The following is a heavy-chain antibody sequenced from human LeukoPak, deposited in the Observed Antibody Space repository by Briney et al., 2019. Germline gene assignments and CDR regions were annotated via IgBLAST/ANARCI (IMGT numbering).Heavy chain of an antibody. J-gene: IGHJ4*02. D-gene: IGHD3-9*01. CDR2: ISYDGSNK. CDR3: AKPALDYDILTGYYDY. V-gene: IGHV3-30*18. CDR1: GFTFSSYG. Sequence: PGGSLRLSCAASGFTFSSYGMHWVRQAPGKGLEWVAVISYDGSNKYYADPVKGRFTISRDNSKNTLYLQMNSLRAEDTAVYYCAKPALDYDILTGYYDYWGQGTLVTVSS.